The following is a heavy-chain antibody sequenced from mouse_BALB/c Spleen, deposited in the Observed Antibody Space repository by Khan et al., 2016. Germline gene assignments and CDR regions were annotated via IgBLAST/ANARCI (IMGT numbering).Heavy chain of an antibody. CDR3: ARQDKYVDLAYYFDY. CDR1: GYAFTIYG. V-gene: IGHV9-3-1*01. Sequence: QIQLVQSGPELKKPGETVKISCKASGYAFTIYGMNWVKQAPGKGLKWMGWINTYTGKPIYDDDFKGRFAFSLESSANTAYLQINNLKNEDTATXFCARQDKYVDLAYYFDYWGQGTTLTVS. D-gene: IGHD2-13*01. J-gene: IGHJ2*01. CDR2: INTYTGKP.